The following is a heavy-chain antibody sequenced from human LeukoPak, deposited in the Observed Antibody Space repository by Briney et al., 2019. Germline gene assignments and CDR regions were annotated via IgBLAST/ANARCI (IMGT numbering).Heavy chain of an antibody. CDR1: GGSISSGGYY. V-gene: IGHV4-31*03. CDR2: IFYSGTN. J-gene: IGHJ4*02. CDR3: ARVKYSSGWSFDY. D-gene: IGHD6-19*01. Sequence: SQTLSLTCTVSGGSISSGGYYWSWIRQQPGKGLEWIVSIFYSGTNYYNPSLKSRVTISVDTSKNQFSLKLTSVTAADTAVYYRARVKYSSGWSFDYWGQGTLVTVSS.